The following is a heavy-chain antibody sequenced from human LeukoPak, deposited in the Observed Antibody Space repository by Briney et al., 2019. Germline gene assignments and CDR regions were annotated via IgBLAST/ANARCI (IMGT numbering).Heavy chain of an antibody. D-gene: IGHD4-11*01. Sequence: GASVKVSCKASGYTFSSFAMNWVRQAPGQGLEWMGWISGYNGNTNYAQKFQGRVTLTTDTSTSTAYMELRSLRSDGTAVYYCARNPSFVTTDHFDYWGQGTLITVST. J-gene: IGHJ4*02. CDR1: GYTFSSFA. CDR2: ISGYNGNT. CDR3: ARNPSFVTTDHFDY. V-gene: IGHV1-18*01.